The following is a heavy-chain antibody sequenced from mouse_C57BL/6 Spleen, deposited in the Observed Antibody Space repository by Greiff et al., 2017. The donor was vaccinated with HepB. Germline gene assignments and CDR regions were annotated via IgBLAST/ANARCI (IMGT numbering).Heavy chain of an antibody. J-gene: IGHJ3*01. CDR3: ARRGSSFPDWFAY. V-gene: IGHV1-19*01. CDR1: GYTFTDYY. Sequence: EVKLMESGPVLVKPGASVKMSCKASGYTFTDYYMNWVKQSHGKSLEWIGVINPYNGGTSYNQKFKGKATLTVDKSSSTAYLELNSLPSEDSAVYYCARRGSSFPDWFAYWGQGTLVTVSA. CDR2: INPYNGGT. D-gene: IGHD1-1*01.